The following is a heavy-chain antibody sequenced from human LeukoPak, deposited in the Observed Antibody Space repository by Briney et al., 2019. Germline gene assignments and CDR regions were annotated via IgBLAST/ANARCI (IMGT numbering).Heavy chain of an antibody. D-gene: IGHD1-26*01. CDR2: IIPILGIA. CDR3: ARGAIVGATMDY. CDR1: GGTFSSYA. V-gene: IGHV1-69*04. Sequence: ASVKVSCKASGGTFSSYAISWVRQAPGQGLEWMGRIIPILGIANYAQKFQGRVTITADKSTGTAYMELSSLRSEDTAVYYCARGAIVGATMDYWGQGTLVTVSS. J-gene: IGHJ4*02.